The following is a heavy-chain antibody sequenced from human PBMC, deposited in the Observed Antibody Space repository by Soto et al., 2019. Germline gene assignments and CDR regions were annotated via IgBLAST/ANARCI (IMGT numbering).Heavy chain of an antibody. CDR1: GGSISSSSYY. CDR3: ARRTFFIRYFDWLPIFDY. J-gene: IGHJ4*02. CDR2: IYYSGST. D-gene: IGHD3-9*01. V-gene: IGHV4-39*01. Sequence: QLQLQESGPGLVKPSETLSLTCTVSGGSISSSSYYWGWIRQPPGKGLEWIGSIYYSGSTYYNPSLKSRVTISVDTSKNQFSLKLSSVTAADTAVYYCARRTFFIRYFDWLPIFDYWGQGTLVTVSS.